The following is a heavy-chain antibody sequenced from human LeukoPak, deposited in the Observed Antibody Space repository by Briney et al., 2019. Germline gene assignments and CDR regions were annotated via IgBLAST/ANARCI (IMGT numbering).Heavy chain of an antibody. J-gene: IGHJ5*02. CDR2: ISAYNGNT. Sequence: WASVKVSCKASGYTFTSYGIRWVRQAPGQGLEWMGWISAYNGNTNYAQKLQGRVTMTTDTSTSTAYMELRSLRSDDTAVYYCARETYSSSWFQRIAVAGSLDPWGQGTLVTVSS. CDR3: ARETYSSSWFQRIAVAGSLDP. V-gene: IGHV1-18*01. CDR1: GYTFTSYG. D-gene: IGHD6-13*01.